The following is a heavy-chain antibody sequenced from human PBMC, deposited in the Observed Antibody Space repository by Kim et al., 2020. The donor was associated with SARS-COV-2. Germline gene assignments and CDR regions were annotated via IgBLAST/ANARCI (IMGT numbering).Heavy chain of an antibody. V-gene: IGHV1-2*02. J-gene: IGHJ4*02. D-gene: IGHD6-19*01. Sequence: PKFQGRVTITRDTSISTAYMELSRLRSDDTAVYYCARVEWYSSGWYYFDYWGQGTLVTVSS. CDR3: ARVEWYSSGWYYFDY.